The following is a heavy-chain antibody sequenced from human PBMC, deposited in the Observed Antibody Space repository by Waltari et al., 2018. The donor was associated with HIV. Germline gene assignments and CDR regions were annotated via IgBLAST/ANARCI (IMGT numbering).Heavy chain of an antibody. D-gene: IGHD3-10*01. V-gene: IGHV6-1*01. CDR3: ARAGQVYYYYMDV. J-gene: IGHJ6*03. Sequence: QVQLQQSGPGLVTPSQTLSVTCAISGDSVSSNSAAWNWFRQSPSRGLEGLGRKYFRTKWYNDYAVSVKSRITFSPDTSKNQFSLHLNSVTPEDTAVYYCARAGQVYYYYMDVWGKGTTVTVSS. CDR2: KYFRTKWYN. CDR1: GDSVSSNSAA.